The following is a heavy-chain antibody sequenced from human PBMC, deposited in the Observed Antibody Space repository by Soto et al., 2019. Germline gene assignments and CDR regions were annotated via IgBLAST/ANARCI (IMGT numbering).Heavy chain of an antibody. Sequence: GSLRLSCAASGFTFSSYAMSWVRQAPGKGLEWVSAISGSGGSTYYADSVKGRFTISRDNSKNTLYLQMNSLRAEDTAVYYCAKGSGIFGRMDVWGQGTTVTVSS. J-gene: IGHJ6*02. CDR2: ISGSGGST. CDR1: GFTFSSYA. V-gene: IGHV3-23*01. D-gene: IGHD2-15*01. CDR3: AKGSGIFGRMDV.